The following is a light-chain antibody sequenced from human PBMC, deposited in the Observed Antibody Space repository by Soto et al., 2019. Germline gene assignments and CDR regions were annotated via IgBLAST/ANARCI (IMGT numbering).Light chain of an antibody. J-gene: IGKJ2*01. V-gene: IGKV4-1*01. Sequence: DIVMTQSPDSLAVSLGERATINCKSSQSVLYSSNSKNYLAWYQQKPGQPPKLLIYWASTRESGVPDPFSGSGSGTDFTLTISRLQAEDVAVYYCQQPYATPYTFGQGTKLEIK. CDR3: QQPYATPYT. CDR2: WAS. CDR1: QSVLYSSNSKNY.